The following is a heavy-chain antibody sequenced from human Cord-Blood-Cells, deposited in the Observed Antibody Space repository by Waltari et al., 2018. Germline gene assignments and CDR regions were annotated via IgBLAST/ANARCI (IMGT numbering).Heavy chain of an antibody. J-gene: IGHJ3*02. Sequence: QVQLVQSGAEGKKPGSSVTGSCKASGGTFSSYAITWVRQDPGQGLEWMGGIIPIFGTANYAQKFQGRVTITADKSTNTAYMELSSLRSEDTAVYYCARDLRLQSNDAFDIWGQGTMVTVSS. V-gene: IGHV1-69*06. CDR1: GGTFSSYA. D-gene: IGHD4-4*01. CDR3: ARDLRLQSNDAFDI. CDR2: IIPIFGTA.